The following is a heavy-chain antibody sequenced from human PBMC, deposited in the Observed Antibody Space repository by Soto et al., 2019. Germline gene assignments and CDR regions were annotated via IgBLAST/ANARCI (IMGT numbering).Heavy chain of an antibody. J-gene: IGHJ5*02. D-gene: IGHD3-10*01. CDR3: ARSPMVRGVINRLTWFDP. V-gene: IGHV4-39*01. CDR2: IFYSGST. Sequence: SEHPSITSTGSNGSITRTIYSSYWFRQPPGKGLEWIGSIFYSGSTYYNPSLKSRVTISVDTSKNQFSLTLTSVTAADTAVYYCARSPMVRGVINRLTWFDPWGQG. CDR1: NGSITRTIYS.